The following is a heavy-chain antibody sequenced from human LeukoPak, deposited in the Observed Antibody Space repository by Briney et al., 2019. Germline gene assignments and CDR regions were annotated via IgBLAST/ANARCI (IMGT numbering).Heavy chain of an antibody. J-gene: IGHJ6*02. CDR3: AREVMYGDFRGGMDV. CDR1: GYTFTGYY. V-gene: IGHV1-2*02. Sequence: ASVTVSCKASGYTFTGYYMHWVRQAPGQALEWMGWINPNSGGTDYAQKFQGRVTRTRDTSISTAYMELSRLRSDDTAGYYCAREVMYGDFRGGMDVWGQGTTVTVSS. D-gene: IGHD4-17*01. CDR2: INPNSGGT.